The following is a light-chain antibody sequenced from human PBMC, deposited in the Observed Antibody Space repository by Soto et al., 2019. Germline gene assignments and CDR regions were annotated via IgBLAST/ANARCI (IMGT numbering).Light chain of an antibody. Sequence: DIQLTQSPSTLSASVGDRATIXCRXXXXXXXXLAWYQQKPGKAPKLLVYKASSLESGVPSRFXXXGXXXXXXXTXXXLXPDDFAXYXXXXYEAYPLTFGGGTKVEI. CDR3: XXYEAYPLT. J-gene: IGKJ4*01. CDR2: KAS. V-gene: IGKV1-5*03. CDR1: XXXXXX.